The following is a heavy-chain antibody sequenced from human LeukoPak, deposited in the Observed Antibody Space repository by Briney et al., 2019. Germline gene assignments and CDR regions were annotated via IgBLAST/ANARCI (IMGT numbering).Heavy chain of an antibody. CDR3: AKEEAADGDAFDI. D-gene: IGHD6-13*01. CDR2: ISYEGSNK. V-gene: IGHV3-30*18. J-gene: IGHJ3*02. CDR1: GFTFSSYG. Sequence: GGSLRLSCAASGFTFSSYGMHWVRQASGKGLEWVALISYEGSNKYYADSVKGRFTISRDNSKNTLYLQMSSLRAEDTAVYYCAKEEAADGDAFDIWGQGTMVTVSS.